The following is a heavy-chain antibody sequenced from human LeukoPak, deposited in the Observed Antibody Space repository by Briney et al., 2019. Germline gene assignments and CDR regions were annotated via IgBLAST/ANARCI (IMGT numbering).Heavy chain of an antibody. CDR2: IRNDGSNK. Sequence: GGSLRLSCAASGFTFSSYGMHWVRQAPGKGLEWVAFIRNDGSNKYYADSVKGRFTISRDNSKNTLYLQMNSLRAEDTAVYYCAREPHDSSGYRPWGQGTLVTVSS. V-gene: IGHV3-30*02. CDR1: GFTFSSYG. CDR3: AREPHDSSGYRP. J-gene: IGHJ5*02. D-gene: IGHD3-22*01.